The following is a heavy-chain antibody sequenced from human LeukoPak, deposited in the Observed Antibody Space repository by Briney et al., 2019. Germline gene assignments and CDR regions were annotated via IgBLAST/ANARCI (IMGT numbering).Heavy chain of an antibody. CDR1: GFTFSTYT. V-gene: IGHV3-21*01. J-gene: IGHJ4*02. CDR3: ASGTIVGARGADN. Sequence: GGSLRLSCAASGFTFSTYTMYWVRHPPGKRLEWVSIIGSSGGGIHYADSVKGRFTISRDNVKESLYLHMNSLRAEDTAVYYCASGTIVGARGADNWGQGTLVTVS. CDR2: IGSSGGGI. D-gene: IGHD1-26*01.